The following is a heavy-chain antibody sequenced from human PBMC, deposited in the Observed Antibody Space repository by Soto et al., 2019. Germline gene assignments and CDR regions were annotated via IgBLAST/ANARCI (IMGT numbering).Heavy chain of an antibody. CDR3: VRLIGNRCLDS. V-gene: IGHV6-1*01. J-gene: IGHJ5*01. CDR1: GDSVSTNTAT. Sequence: PSQTLSLTCDLSGDSVSTNTATWDWIRQSPSRGLEWLGRTYYRSRWYFDYAVSVKSRITISPDISNNQVSLQLTSVTPDDTAIFYCVRLIGNRCLDSWGHATLVP. D-gene: IGHD3-16*01. CDR2: TYYRSRWYF.